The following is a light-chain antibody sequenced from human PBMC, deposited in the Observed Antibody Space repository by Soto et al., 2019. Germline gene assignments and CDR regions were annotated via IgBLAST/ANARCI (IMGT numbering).Light chain of an antibody. Sequence: EIVMTQSPATLSASPGERATLSCRASESVSSNLAWYQQKPGQAPRLLIYGASTRAAGIPARFSGSGSGTEFTLSISSLQSEDFGVYYCQQYHNWPPLTFGGGTKVDI. CDR2: GAS. J-gene: IGKJ4*01. CDR3: QQYHNWPPLT. CDR1: ESVSSN. V-gene: IGKV3-15*01.